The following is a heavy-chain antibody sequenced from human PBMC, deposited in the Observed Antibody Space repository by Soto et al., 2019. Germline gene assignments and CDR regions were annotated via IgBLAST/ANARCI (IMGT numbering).Heavy chain of an antibody. J-gene: IGHJ4*02. D-gene: IGHD5-12*01. Sequence: QVQLVESGGGVVQPGRSLRLSCAASGFTFSSYGMHWVRQAPGKGLEWVAVIWDDGSNKYYADSVKGRFTISRDNSKNTLYLQMNSLRAEDTAVYYCARSSGSGYDNWGQGTLVTVSS. CDR3: ARSSGSGYDN. CDR2: IWDDGSNK. V-gene: IGHV3-33*01. CDR1: GFTFSSYG.